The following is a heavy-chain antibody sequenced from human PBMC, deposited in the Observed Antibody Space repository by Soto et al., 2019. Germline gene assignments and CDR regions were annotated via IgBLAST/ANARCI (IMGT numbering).Heavy chain of an antibody. Sequence: QLQLQESGPGLVKPSETLSLTCTVSGGSISSSSYYWGWIRQPPGKGLEWIGSIYYSGSTYYNPSLKSRVTISVDTSKNQFSLKLSSVTAADTAVYYCARHVYDFGYYYYMDVWGKGTTVTVSS. CDR3: ARHVYDFGYYYYMDV. V-gene: IGHV4-39*01. CDR1: GGSISSSSYY. CDR2: IYYSGST. J-gene: IGHJ6*03. D-gene: IGHD3-3*01.